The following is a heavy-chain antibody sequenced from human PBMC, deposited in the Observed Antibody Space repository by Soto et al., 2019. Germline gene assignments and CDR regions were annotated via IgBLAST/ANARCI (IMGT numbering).Heavy chain of an antibody. CDR3: ARTVGRFYDILTGWTNGDNWFDP. Sequence: QVQLVQSGAEVKKPGASVKVSCKASGYTFTSYDINWVRQATGQGLEWMGWMNPNSGNAGYAQKFQGRVTMTRNTSISTAYMELSSLRSEDTAVYYCARTVGRFYDILTGWTNGDNWFDPWGQGTLVTVSS. J-gene: IGHJ5*02. D-gene: IGHD3-9*01. CDR2: MNPNSGNA. V-gene: IGHV1-8*01. CDR1: GYTFTSYD.